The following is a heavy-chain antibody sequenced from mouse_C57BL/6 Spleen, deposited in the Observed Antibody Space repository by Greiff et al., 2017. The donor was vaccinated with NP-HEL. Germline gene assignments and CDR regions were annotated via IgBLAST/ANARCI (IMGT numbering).Heavy chain of an antibody. CDR2: ISYDGSN. CDR1: GYSITSGYY. Sequence: EVQLQESGPGLVKPSQSLSLTCSVTGYSITSGYYWNWIRQFPGNKLEWMGYISYDGSNNYNPSLKNRISITRDTSKNQFFLKLNSVTTEDTATYYCARVPIYFKYFDVWGTGTTVTVSS. J-gene: IGHJ1*03. CDR3: ARVPIYFKYFDV. D-gene: IGHD2-1*01. V-gene: IGHV3-6*01.